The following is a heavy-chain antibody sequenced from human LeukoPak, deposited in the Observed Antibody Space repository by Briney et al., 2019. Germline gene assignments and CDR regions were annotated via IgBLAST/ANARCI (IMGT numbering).Heavy chain of an antibody. CDR3: AKDIARTPRRIAC. CDR2: ISWNSGNI. J-gene: IGHJ4*02. CDR1: GFTFGDYA. Sequence: GGSLRLSCVASGFTFGDYAMHWVRQAPGKGLEWVSGISWNSGNIGYADSVKGRFTISRDNTKNSLFLQMTSMRAENTALYSCAKDIARTPRRIACWGEGTLVTVSS. V-gene: IGHV3-9*01. D-gene: IGHD2-21*01.